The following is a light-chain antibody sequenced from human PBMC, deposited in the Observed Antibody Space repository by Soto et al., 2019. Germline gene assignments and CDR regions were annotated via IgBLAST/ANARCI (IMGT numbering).Light chain of an antibody. CDR1: QSISSY. V-gene: IGKV1-39*01. J-gene: IGKJ1*01. CDR2: AAS. CDR3: QQYGSSPTWT. Sequence: DIQMTQSPSSLSASVGDRVTITCRASQSISSYLNWDQQKPGKAPKLMIYAASSLQSGVPSRFSGSGSGTDFTLTISRLEPEDFAVDDCQQYGSSPTWTFGQGTKVDIK.